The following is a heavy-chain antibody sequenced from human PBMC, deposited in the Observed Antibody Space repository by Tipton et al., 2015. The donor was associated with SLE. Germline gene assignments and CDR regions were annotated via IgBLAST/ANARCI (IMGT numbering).Heavy chain of an antibody. CDR3: VHAEYFHH. J-gene: IGHJ1*01. CDR2: INHSGTT. V-gene: IGHV4-34*01. CDR1: GESFSGSY. Sequence: TLSLTCAVYGESFSGSYWSWIRQPPGKGLEWIGDINHSGTTNYNPSLKSRVTILVDTSKNQFSLKVHSVTAADTAVYYCVHAEYFHHWGQGTLVTVSS.